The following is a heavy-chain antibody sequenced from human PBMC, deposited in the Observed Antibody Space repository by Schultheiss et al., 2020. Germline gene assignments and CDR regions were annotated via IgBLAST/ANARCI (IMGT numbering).Heavy chain of an antibody. D-gene: IGHD3-22*01. J-gene: IGHJ5*02. CDR2: ITRDGSST. CDR1: GFTFSTYA. V-gene: IGHV3-74*01. CDR3: ARDGAYYYDSIMFDP. Sequence: GGSLRLSCAASGFTFSTYAMHWVRQAPGKGLVWVSRITRDGSSTSYADSVKGRFTISRDNFKDTLYLHMDRLRAEDTAIYYCARDGAYYYDSIMFDPWGQGTLVTGSS.